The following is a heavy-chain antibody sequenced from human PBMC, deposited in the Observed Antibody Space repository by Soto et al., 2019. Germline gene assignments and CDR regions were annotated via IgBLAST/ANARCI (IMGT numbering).Heavy chain of an antibody. D-gene: IGHD5-18*01. CDR3: ARELVDTAMVRFYYYYGMDV. Sequence: QVQLVQSGAEVKKPGSSVKVSCKVSGGTFSSYAISWVRQAPGQGVEWMGWIIPIFCTANYAQKFQGRVTITAHESTSTAYMELSSLRSEDTAVYYCARELVDTAMVRFYYYYGMDVWGQGTTVTVSS. J-gene: IGHJ6*02. V-gene: IGHV1-69*12. CDR1: GGTFSSYA. CDR2: IIPIFCTA.